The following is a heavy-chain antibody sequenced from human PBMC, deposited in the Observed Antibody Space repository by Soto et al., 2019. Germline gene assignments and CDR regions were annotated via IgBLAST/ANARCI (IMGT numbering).Heavy chain of an antibody. CDR1: GFTFSSYA. D-gene: IGHD2-15*01. CDR2: ISYDGSNK. V-gene: IGHV3-30-3*01. Sequence: GGSLGLSCAASGFTFSSYAMHWVRQAPGKGLEWVAVISYDGSNKYYADSVKGRFTISRDNSKNTLYLQMNSLRAEDTAVYYCARIFGSGQHHGAFDIWGQGTMVTVSS. J-gene: IGHJ3*02. CDR3: ARIFGSGQHHGAFDI.